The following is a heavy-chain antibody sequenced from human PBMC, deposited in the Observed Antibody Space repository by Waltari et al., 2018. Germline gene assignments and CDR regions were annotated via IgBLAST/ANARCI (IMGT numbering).Heavy chain of an antibody. J-gene: IGHJ4*02. CDR3: ARTLGVDYGGNSGAGFDY. Sequence: QVQLVQSGAEVKKPGSSVKVSCKASGGTLRSYAISWVRPAPGQGRAWMGGIIPIFGTANYAQKFQGRVTITADESTSTAYMELSSLRSEDTAVYYCARTLGVDYGGNSGAGFDYWGQGTLVTVSS. CDR2: IIPIFGTA. D-gene: IGHD4-17*01. CDR1: GGTLRSYA. V-gene: IGHV1-69*01.